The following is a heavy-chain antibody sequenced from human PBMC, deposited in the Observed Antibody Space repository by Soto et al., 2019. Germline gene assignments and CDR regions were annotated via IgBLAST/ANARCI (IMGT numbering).Heavy chain of an antibody. CDR1: GGTFSSYA. Sequence: QVQLVQSGAEVKKPGSSVKVSCKASGGTFSSYAISWVRQAPGQGLEWMGGVIPILGTANYAQKFQGRVTITADEXXSTAHMGLSSLRSEDTAVYYCASGRTMFGVAPPDVWGQGTTVTVSS. CDR2: VIPILGTA. J-gene: IGHJ6*02. D-gene: IGHD3-3*01. CDR3: ASGRTMFGVAPPDV. V-gene: IGHV1-69*12.